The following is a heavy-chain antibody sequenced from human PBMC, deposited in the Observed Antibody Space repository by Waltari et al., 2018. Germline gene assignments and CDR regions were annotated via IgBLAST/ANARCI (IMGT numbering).Heavy chain of an antibody. Sequence: QVQLQQLGARLLKPSETLSLSCAVNGGSLSGAFWRWLRQPPGKGLEWIGENNLGDITYYNPSLENRVTILLDKSKNQFSLRLDSVTAADTAVYYCVTGPRDKWVGRYSGEFFHHWGPGTLVTVSS. CDR3: VTGPRDKWVGRYSGEFFHH. D-gene: IGHD3-9*01. V-gene: IGHV4-34*02. J-gene: IGHJ1*01. CDR2: NNLGDIT. CDR1: GGSLSGAF.